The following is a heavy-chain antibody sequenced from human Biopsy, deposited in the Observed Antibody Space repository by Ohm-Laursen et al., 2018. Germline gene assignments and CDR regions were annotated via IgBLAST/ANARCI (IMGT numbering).Heavy chain of an antibody. J-gene: IGHJ6*02. CDR2: IYYSGST. D-gene: IGHD2/OR15-2a*01. Sequence: TLSLPWTVSGGSISSEYWSWIRQTPGKGLEWIGYIYYSGSTNYNPSLKSRVTISVDTSKNQFSLRLNSVTAADTAVYYCARATNSTGWPYYYFYGMDVWGQGTTVTVSS. CDR1: GGSISSEY. CDR3: ARATNSTGWPYYYFYGMDV. V-gene: IGHV4-59*01.